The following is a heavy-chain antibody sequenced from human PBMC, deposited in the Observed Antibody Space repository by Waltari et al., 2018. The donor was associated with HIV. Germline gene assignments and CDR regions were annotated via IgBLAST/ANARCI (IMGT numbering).Heavy chain of an antibody. Sequence: QVQLQQWGAGLLKPSEPLSLTCAVYGGSFSGYYWSWISQPPGKGLEWIGDINHSGIANYNPSLKSRVTISVDTSKNQFSLKLSAVTAADTAVYYCAITARSFITTSDPFDYWGQVTLVAVSS. V-gene: IGHV4-34*01. CDR3: AITARSFITTSDPFDY. CDR1: GGSFSGYY. D-gene: IGHD3-22*01. CDR2: INHSGIA. J-gene: IGHJ4*02.